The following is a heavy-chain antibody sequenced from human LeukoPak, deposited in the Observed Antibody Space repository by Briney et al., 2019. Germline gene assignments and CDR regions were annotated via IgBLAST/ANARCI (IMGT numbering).Heavy chain of an antibody. V-gene: IGHV1-58*01. CDR1: GFTFTISA. CDR3: AASPDYYDSSGYSYYFDY. Sequence: SVTVSFTSSGFTFTISAVQWVRQARGQRLEWIGWIVVGSGDTNYAQKFQERVTITRDMSTSTAYMELSSLRSEDTAVYYCAASPDYYDSSGYSYYFDYWGQGTLVTVSS. J-gene: IGHJ4*02. D-gene: IGHD3-22*01. CDR2: IVVGSGDT.